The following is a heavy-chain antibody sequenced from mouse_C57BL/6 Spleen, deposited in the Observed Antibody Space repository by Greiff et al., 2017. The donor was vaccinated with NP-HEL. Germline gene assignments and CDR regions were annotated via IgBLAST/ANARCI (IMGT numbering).Heavy chain of an antibody. V-gene: IGHV1-69*01. CDR3: ARWGESYFDY. CDR2: IDPSDSYT. Sequence: QVQLKQPGAELVMPGASVKLSCKASGYTFTSYWMHWVKQRPGQGLEWIGEIDPSDSYTNYNQKFKGKSTLTVDKSSSTAYMQLSSLTSEDSAVYYCARWGESYFDYWGQGTTLTVSS. CDR1: GYTFTSYW. J-gene: IGHJ2*01.